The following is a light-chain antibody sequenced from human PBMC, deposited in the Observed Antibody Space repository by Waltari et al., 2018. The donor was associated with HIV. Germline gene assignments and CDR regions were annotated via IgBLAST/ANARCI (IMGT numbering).Light chain of an antibody. J-gene: IGLJ3*02. V-gene: IGLV6-57*03. CDR2: END. Sequence: FLLAQPHSVSESPGKTVTISCTQSSGRIATKNAQRYQQRPGSAPTTVIFENDQRPSGVPARFSGSIDRSSNSASLIISGLQTEDEADYYCQSYDITNSNWVFGGGTKLTVL. CDR3: QSYDITNSNWV. CDR1: SGRIATKN.